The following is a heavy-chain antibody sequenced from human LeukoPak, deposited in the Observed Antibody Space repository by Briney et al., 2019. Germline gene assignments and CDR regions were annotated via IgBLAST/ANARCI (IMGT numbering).Heavy chain of an antibody. CDR3: ARELPRFDP. Sequence: SETLSLTCAVSGYSISSGYYWGWIRQAPGKGLEWIGSIYHSGSTYYNPSLKSRVTISVVTSKNQFSLKLSSVTAADTAVYYCARELPRFDPWGQGTLVTVSS. V-gene: IGHV4-38-2*02. D-gene: IGHD2-15*01. CDR2: IYHSGST. J-gene: IGHJ5*02. CDR1: GYSISSGYY.